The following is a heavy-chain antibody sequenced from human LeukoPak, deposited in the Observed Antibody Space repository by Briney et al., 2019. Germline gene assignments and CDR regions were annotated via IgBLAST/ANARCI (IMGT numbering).Heavy chain of an antibody. CDR1: GFTFSSYG. Sequence: PGRSLRLSCAASGFTFSSYGMHWVRQAPGKGLEWVAVISYDGSNKYYADSVKGRFTISRDNSKNTLYLQMNSLRAEDTAVYYCLVILTEPTSPSPDGLDIWGQGTMVTVSS. J-gene: IGHJ3*02. V-gene: IGHV3-30*03. CDR2: ISYDGSNK. CDR3: LVILTEPTSPSPDGLDI. D-gene: IGHD2-15*01.